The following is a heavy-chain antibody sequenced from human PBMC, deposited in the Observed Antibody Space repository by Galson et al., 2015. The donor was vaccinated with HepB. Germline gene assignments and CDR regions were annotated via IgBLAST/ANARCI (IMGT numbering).Heavy chain of an antibody. D-gene: IGHD4-17*01. J-gene: IGHJ4*02. Sequence: SLRLSCAASGFTFSSYAMSWVRQAPGKGLEWVSVISATGGTTYYADSVKGRFTMSRDNSKNTLYLQMNSLRAEDTAVYYCAKGKSTTVTTPGDRYYFDYWGQGTLVTVSS. CDR2: ISATGGTT. CDR1: GFTFSSYA. V-gene: IGHV3-23*01. CDR3: AKGKSTTVTTPGDRYYFDY.